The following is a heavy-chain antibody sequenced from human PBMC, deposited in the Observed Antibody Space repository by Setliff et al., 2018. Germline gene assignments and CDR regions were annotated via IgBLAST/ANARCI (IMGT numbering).Heavy chain of an antibody. D-gene: IGHD3-16*01. CDR2: IHTSGST. Sequence: TSETLSLTCTGSGDSISSGSYYWSWIRQPAGQGLEWIGQIHTSGSTNYSPSLKSRVTISIDTSKNQFSLKLNSVTATDTALYYCARRTFGSGRFDPWGQGTLVTVSS. V-gene: IGHV4-61*09. CDR3: ARRTFGSGRFDP. CDR1: GDSISSGSYY. J-gene: IGHJ5*02.